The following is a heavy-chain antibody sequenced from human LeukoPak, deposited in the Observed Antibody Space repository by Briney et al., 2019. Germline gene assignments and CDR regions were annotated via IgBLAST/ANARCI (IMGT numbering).Heavy chain of an antibody. V-gene: IGHV1-69*05. D-gene: IGHD2-2*01. CDR2: IIPIFGTA. CDR1: GGTFNSYA. J-gene: IGHJ3*02. Sequence: SVKVSCKASGGTFNSYAISWVRQAPGQGLEWMGGIIPIFGTANYAQKFQGRVTITTDESTSTAYMELSSLRSEDTAVYYCARARSPLLDSSTPYDAFDIWGQGTMVTVSS. CDR3: ARARSPLLDSSTPYDAFDI.